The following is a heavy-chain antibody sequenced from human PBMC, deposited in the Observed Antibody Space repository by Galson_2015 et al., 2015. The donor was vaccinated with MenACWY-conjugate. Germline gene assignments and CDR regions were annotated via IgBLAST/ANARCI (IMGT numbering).Heavy chain of an antibody. Sequence: ETLSLTCTVSGGSISSRSYFWGWIRQPPGKGLEWIGTISYSGSTHYNPFLNNRVTVSADTSKNQFSLNVNSVTAADTALYYCARRSARLTLGAFDIWGQGTMVTVSS. J-gene: IGHJ3*02. CDR2: ISYSGST. CDR3: ARRSARLTLGAFDI. V-gene: IGHV4-39*01. D-gene: IGHD4-23*01. CDR1: GGSISSRSYF.